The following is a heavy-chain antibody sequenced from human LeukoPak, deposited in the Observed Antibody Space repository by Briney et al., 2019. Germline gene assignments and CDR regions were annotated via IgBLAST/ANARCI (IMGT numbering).Heavy chain of an antibody. D-gene: IGHD2-2*01. CDR3: ARAVIGYCSSTSCSGYYYYMDV. CDR2: ISPYNGNT. Sequence: ASVKVSCKASGYTFTNFGISWIRQAPGQGLEWMGWISPYNGNTNYAQKFQGRVTITADESTSTAYMELSSLRSEDTAVYYCARAVIGYCSSTSCSGYYYYMDVWGKGTTVTVSS. V-gene: IGHV1-18*01. J-gene: IGHJ6*03. CDR1: GYTFTNFG.